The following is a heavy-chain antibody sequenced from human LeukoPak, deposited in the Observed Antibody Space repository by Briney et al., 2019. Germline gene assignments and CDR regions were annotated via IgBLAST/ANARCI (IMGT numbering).Heavy chain of an antibody. V-gene: IGHV4-31*03. CDR3: ARVPNVVVQLFDY. Sequence: SETLSLTCTVSGGSISSGGYYWSWIRQHPGKGLEWIGYIYYSGSTYYNPSLKSRVTISVDTSKNQFSLKLSSVTAADTAVYYCARVPNVVVQLFDYWGQGTLVTVSS. CDR2: IYYSGST. J-gene: IGHJ4*02. D-gene: IGHD2-21*01. CDR1: GGSISSGGYY.